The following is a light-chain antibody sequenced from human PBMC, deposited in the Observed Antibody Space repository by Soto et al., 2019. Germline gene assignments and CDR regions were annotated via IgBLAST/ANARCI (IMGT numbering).Light chain of an antibody. Sequence: EIVLTQSPGTLSLSPGERATLSCRASQSISAGYLAWYQQRPGQAPRLLISGASRRATGIPDRFSGSGSGTDFTLTISRLEPDDFAVYYCQQFRTFGPGTKLDLK. CDR2: GAS. V-gene: IGKV3-20*01. J-gene: IGKJ3*01. CDR1: QSISAGY. CDR3: QQFRT.